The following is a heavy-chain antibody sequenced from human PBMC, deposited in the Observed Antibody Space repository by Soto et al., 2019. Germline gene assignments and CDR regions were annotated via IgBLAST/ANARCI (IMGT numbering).Heavy chain of an antibody. J-gene: IGHJ4*02. D-gene: IGHD6-13*01. CDR1: GFTFSSYA. CDR2: ISGSGGST. Sequence: GGSLRLSCAASGFTFSSYAMSWVRQAPGKGLEWVSAISGSGGSTYYADSVKGRFTISRGNSKNALYLQMNSLRAEDTAVYYCAKDSSSWYVSSYCDYWGQGTLVTVSS. CDR3: AKDSSSWYVSSYCDY. V-gene: IGHV3-23*01.